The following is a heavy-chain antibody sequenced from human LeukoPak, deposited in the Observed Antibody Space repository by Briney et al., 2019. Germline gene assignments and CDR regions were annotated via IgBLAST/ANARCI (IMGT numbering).Heavy chain of an antibody. D-gene: IGHD3-10*01. Sequence: SETLSLTCTVSGGSISSYYWSWIRQPPGKGLEWIGYIYYSGSTNYNPSLKSRVTISVDTSKNQFSLKLSSVTAAVTAVYYCASTGDTYGMDVWGQGTTVTVSS. CDR2: IYYSGST. CDR3: ASTGDTYGMDV. CDR1: GGSISSYY. V-gene: IGHV4-59*01. J-gene: IGHJ6*02.